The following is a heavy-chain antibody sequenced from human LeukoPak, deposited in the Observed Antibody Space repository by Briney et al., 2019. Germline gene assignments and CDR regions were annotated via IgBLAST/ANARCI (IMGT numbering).Heavy chain of an antibody. J-gene: IGHJ6*03. CDR3: ARVRYYGSGSYRGDYYYYMDV. CDR1: GFTFSNYA. V-gene: IGHV3-23*01. CDR2: ISGSGGST. Sequence: PGGSLRLSCAASGFTFSNYAMSWVRQAPGKGLEWVSAISGSGGSTYYADSVKGRFTISRDNSKNTLYLQMNSLRAEDTAVYYCARVRYYGSGSYRGDYYYYMDVWGKGTTVTISS. D-gene: IGHD3-10*01.